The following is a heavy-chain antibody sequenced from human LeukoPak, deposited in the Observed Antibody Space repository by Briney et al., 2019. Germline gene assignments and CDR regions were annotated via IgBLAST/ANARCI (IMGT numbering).Heavy chain of an antibody. CDR1: GFTFSSYG. J-gene: IGHJ4*02. Sequence: GGSLRLSCAASGFTFSSYGMHWVRQAPGKGLEWVAFIRYDGSNKYYADSVKGRFTISRDNSKNTLYLQMNSLRAEDTAVYYCAKDSILWFGELLSLDYWGQGTLVTVSS. CDR2: IRYDGSNK. V-gene: IGHV3-30*02. CDR3: AKDSILWFGELLSLDY. D-gene: IGHD3-10*01.